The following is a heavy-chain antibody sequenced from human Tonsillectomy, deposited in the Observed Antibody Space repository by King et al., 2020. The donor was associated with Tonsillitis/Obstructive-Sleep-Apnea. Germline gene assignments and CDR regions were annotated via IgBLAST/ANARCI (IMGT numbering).Heavy chain of an antibody. V-gene: IGHV3-48*03. CDR2: ISSSGRTI. CDR3: ARGSSRGHHPPLGFDC. J-gene: IGHJ4*02. D-gene: IGHD3-10*01. CDR1: GFTFSSYE. Sequence: VQLVESGGGLVQPGGSLSLSCVASGFTFSSYEMNWVRQAPGKGLEWVSYISSSGRTIYYADSVKGRFTISRDNAQNSLFLQMISLRAEDTAVYYCARGSSRGHHPPLGFDCWGQGTLVTVSS.